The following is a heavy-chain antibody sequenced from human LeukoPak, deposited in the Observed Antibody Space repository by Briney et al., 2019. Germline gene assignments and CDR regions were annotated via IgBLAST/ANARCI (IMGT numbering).Heavy chain of an antibody. D-gene: IGHD2-8*01. CDR2: ISLSGLT. V-gene: IGHV4-4*02. CDR1: GGSISNTNW. CDR3: SRENGAFSPFGY. Sequence: PSGTLSLTCAVSGGSISNTNWWSWVRQPPGQGLEWIGEISLSGLTNYNPSLKSRVTGSLDKSKNHLPLNLTSVTAADTAVYYCSRENGAFSPFGYWGQGTLVTVPS. J-gene: IGHJ4*02.